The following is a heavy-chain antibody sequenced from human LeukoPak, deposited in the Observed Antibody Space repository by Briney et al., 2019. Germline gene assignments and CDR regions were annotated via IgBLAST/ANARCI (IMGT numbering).Heavy chain of an antibody. D-gene: IGHD5-12*01. V-gene: IGHV1-18*01. J-gene: IGHJ4*02. CDR2: ISAYNGNT. CDR3: ARGGNSGYDFGTYYFDY. CDR1: GYTFTSYG. Sequence: ASVKVSCKASGYTFTSYGISWVRQAPGQGLEWMGWISAYNGNTNYAQKPQGRVTMTTDTSTSTAYMELRSLRSDDTAVYYCARGGNSGYDFGTYYFDYWGQGTLVTVSS.